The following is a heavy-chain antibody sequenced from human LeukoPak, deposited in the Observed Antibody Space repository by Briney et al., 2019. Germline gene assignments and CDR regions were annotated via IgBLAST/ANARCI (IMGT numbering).Heavy chain of an antibody. CDR2: ISGSGGST. D-gene: IGHD3-22*01. J-gene: IGHJ4*02. Sequence: PGGSLRLSCAASGFTFSSYWMSWVRQAPGKGLEWVSAISGSGGSTYYADSVKGRFTISRDNSKNTLYLQMNSLRAEDTAVYYCAKGRPDYYYDSSGYYPHFVGWGQGTLVTVSS. CDR1: GFTFSSYW. CDR3: AKGRPDYYYDSSGYYPHFVG. V-gene: IGHV3-23*01.